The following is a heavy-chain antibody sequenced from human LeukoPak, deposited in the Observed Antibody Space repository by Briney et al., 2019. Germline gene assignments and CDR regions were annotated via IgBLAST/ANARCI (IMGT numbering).Heavy chain of an antibody. J-gene: IGHJ2*01. D-gene: IGHD4-23*01. V-gene: IGHV4-31*11. CDR3: ARAEGATVVTPWWYFDL. Sequence: PSETLSLTCAVYGGSFSGYYWSWIRQHPGKGLEWIGYIYYSGSTYYNPYLKSRVTISVDTSKNQFSLKLSSVTAADTAVYYCARAEGATVVTPWWYFDLWGRGTLVTVSS. CDR2: IYYSGST. CDR1: GGSFSGYY.